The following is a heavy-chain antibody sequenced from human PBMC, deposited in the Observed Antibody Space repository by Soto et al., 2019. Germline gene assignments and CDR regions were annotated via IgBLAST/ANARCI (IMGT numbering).Heavy chain of an antibody. CDR1: GFSFSTYT. CDR3: VREIIDPHHYGMDV. CDR2: ISSSSLTI. J-gene: IGHJ6*02. V-gene: IGHV3-48*02. D-gene: IGHD3-9*01. Sequence: PGGSLRLSCAASGFSFSTYTMNWVRQAPGKGLEWVSCISSSSLTIYYADSVKGRFTISRDNAKNSLYLQMNSLRDEDTALYYCVREIIDPHHYGMDVWGQGTTVTVSS.